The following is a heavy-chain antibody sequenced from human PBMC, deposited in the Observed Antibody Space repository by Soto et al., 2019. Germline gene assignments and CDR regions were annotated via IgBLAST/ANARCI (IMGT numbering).Heavy chain of an antibody. Sequence: AGGSLRLSCAASGFTFSSYAMHWVRQAPGKGLEWVAVISYDGSNKYYADSVKGRFTISRDNSKNKLYLQMNSLRAEDTAVYYCARAWLRRQGLDYWGQGTLVTVSS. J-gene: IGHJ4*02. CDR3: ARAWLRRQGLDY. V-gene: IGHV3-30-3*01. CDR1: GFTFSSYA. CDR2: ISYDGSNK. D-gene: IGHD5-12*01.